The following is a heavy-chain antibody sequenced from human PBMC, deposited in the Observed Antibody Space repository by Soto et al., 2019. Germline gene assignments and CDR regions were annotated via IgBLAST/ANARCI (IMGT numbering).Heavy chain of an antibody. CDR3: AKVVGANLNYFDY. V-gene: IGHV3-23*01. J-gene: IGHJ4*02. CDR1: GFTFSSYA. CDR2: ISGSGGST. Sequence: XGSLRLSCSAAGFTFSSYAMSWVRQAPGKGLEWVSAISGSGGSTYYADSVKGRFTISRDNSKNTLYLQMNSLRAEDTAVYYCAKVVGANLNYFDYWGQGTLVTVSS. D-gene: IGHD1-26*01.